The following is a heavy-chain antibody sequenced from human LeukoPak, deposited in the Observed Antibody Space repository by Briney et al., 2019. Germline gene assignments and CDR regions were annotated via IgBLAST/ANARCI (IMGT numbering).Heavy chain of an antibody. CDR2: ISWNSGSI. J-gene: IGHJ4*02. D-gene: IGHD5-24*01. Sequence: PGRSLRLSCAASGFTFDDYAMHWVRQAPGKGLEWVSGISWNSGSIGYADSVKGRFTISRDNAKNSLYLQMNSLRAEDTALYYCAKDEDGYNHGLFDYWGQGTLVTVSS. V-gene: IGHV3-9*01. CDR3: AKDEDGYNHGLFDY. CDR1: GFTFDDYA.